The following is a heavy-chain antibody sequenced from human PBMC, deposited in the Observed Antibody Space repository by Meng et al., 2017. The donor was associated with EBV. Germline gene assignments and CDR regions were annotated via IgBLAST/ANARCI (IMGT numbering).Heavy chain of an antibody. J-gene: IGHJ4*02. D-gene: IGHD4-17*01. Sequence: LHESGPGLVKPSAALSLIFTVSGSSFSTPNYFWGWILQPPGKGLEWTGTFYSVANPFYNPSLKSRLTISVDTSKNQFSLRLSSVTDADTAIYYCVRGYDYGDYVDYWGQGTLVTVSS. CDR2: FYSVANP. CDR1: GSSFSTPNYF. V-gene: IGHV4-39*07. CDR3: VRGYDYGDYVDY.